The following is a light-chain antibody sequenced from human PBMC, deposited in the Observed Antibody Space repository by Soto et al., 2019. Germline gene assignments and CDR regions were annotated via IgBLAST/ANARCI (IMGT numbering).Light chain of an antibody. Sequence: DAVMTQSPLSLPVTLGQPASISCRSSQSLVYSAGSSYLNWFQQRPGQSPRRLIYKVSNRDSGVPDRFSGSGSGTDFTLQISTVEAEDVGVYYCMQDTHLPPLFGPGTNVDIK. V-gene: IGKV2-30*01. J-gene: IGKJ3*01. CDR1: QSLVYSAGSSY. CDR2: KVS. CDR3: MQDTHLPPL.